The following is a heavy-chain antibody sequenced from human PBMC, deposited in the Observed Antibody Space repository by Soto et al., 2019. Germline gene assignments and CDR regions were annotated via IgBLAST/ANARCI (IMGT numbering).Heavy chain of an antibody. CDR3: ARHCSGGSCYSGYYYYGMDV. D-gene: IGHD2-15*01. CDR1: VYSFTSYW. CDR2: IYPGDSDT. V-gene: IGHV5-51*01. J-gene: IGHJ6*02. Sequence: GESLKIACTGSVYSFTSYWIGWVRQMPGKGLEWMGIIYPGDSDTRYSPSFQGQVTISADTSISTAYLQWSSLKASDTAMYYCARHCSGGSCYSGYYYYGMDVWGQGTTVTVSS.